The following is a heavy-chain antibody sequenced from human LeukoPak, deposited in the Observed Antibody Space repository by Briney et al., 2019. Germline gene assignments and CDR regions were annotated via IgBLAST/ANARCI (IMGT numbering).Heavy chain of an antibody. J-gene: IGHJ5*02. CDR2: INHSGST. V-gene: IGHV4-34*01. Sequence: SETLSLTCAVYGGSFSGYCWSWIRQPPGKGLEWIGEINHSGSTNYNPSLKSRVTISVDTSKNQFSLKLSSVTAADTAVYYCARVLRFLERWFDPWGQGTLVTVSS. D-gene: IGHD3-3*01. CDR1: GGSFSGYC. CDR3: ARVLRFLERWFDP.